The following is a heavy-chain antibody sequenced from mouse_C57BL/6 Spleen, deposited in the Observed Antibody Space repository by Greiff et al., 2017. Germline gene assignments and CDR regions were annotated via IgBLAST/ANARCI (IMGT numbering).Heavy chain of an antibody. CDR1: GFTFNTYA. Sequence: EVKLMESGGGLVQPKGSLKLSCAASGFTFNTYAMHWVRQAPGKGLEWVARLRSKSSNFATYYADSVKDRFTITRDDSQSMLYLQMNNLKTKDTATYYCVRDQDVYTYLDYWGQGTTLTVSS. CDR2: LRSKSSNFAT. CDR3: VRDQDVYTYLDY. J-gene: IGHJ2*01. D-gene: IGHD3-2*02. V-gene: IGHV10-3*01.